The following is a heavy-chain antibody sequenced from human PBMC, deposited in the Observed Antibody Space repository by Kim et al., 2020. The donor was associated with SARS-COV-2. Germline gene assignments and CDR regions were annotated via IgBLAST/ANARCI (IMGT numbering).Heavy chain of an antibody. CDR3: ARDKGGYEPYYYYGMDV. D-gene: IGHD5-12*01. CDR1: GFTFSSYG. Sequence: GGSLRLSCAASGFTFSSYGMHWVRQAPGKGLEWVAVIWYDGSNKYYADSVKGRFTISRDNSKNTLYLQMNSLRAEDTAVYYCARDKGGYEPYYYYGMDVWGPGTTVTVSS. V-gene: IGHV3-33*01. J-gene: IGHJ6*02. CDR2: IWYDGSNK.